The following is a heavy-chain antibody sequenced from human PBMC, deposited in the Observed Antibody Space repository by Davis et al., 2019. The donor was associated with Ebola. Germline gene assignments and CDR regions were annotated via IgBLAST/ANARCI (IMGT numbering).Heavy chain of an antibody. J-gene: IGHJ6*03. CDR2: INPNSGGT. CDR3: ARGTTVTNYYYYYMDV. CDR1: GYTFTGYY. Sequence: ASVKVSCKASGYTFTGYYMHWVRQAPGQGLEWMGWINPNSGGTNYAQKFQGWVTMTRDTSISTAYMELSRLRSDDTAVYYCARGTTVTNYYYYYMDVWGKGTTVTVSS. V-gene: IGHV1-2*04. D-gene: IGHD4-17*01.